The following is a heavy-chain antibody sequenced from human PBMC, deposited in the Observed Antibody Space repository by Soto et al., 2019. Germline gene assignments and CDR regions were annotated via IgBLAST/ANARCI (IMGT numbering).Heavy chain of an antibody. J-gene: IGHJ6*02. CDR3: ARTKAGNFYYGMDV. V-gene: IGHV3-11*01. CDR2: ISSSGAVI. Sequence: QVQLVESGGGLVKPGGSLRLSCAASGFTLSDYYLGWIRQAPGKGLEWISYISSSGAVIYYADSVKGRFTISRDNAKSTQSLQMNRLRADDTAVYYCARTKAGNFYYGMDVWGQGTTVTVSS. D-gene: IGHD6-13*01. CDR1: GFTLSDYY.